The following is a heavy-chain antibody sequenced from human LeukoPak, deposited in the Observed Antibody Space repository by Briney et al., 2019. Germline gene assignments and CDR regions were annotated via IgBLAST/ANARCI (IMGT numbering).Heavy chain of an antibody. CDR1: GGSFSGYY. CDR3: ARGSQSLGYCSGGSCRAKIFDY. D-gene: IGHD2-15*01. Sequence: SETLSLTCAVYGGSFSGYYWSWIRQPPGKGLEWIGEINHSGSTNYNPSLKSRVTISVDTSKNQFSLRLSSVTAADTAVYYCARGSQSLGYCSGGSCRAKIFDYWGQGTLVTVSS. CDR2: INHSGST. V-gene: IGHV4-34*01. J-gene: IGHJ4*02.